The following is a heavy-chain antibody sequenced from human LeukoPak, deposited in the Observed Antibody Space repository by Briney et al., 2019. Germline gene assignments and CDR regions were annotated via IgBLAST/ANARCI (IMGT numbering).Heavy chain of an antibody. CDR2: IKQDGSEK. V-gene: IGHV3-7*01. CDR3: ASQQADGPPLASGTAHAAFDI. J-gene: IGHJ3*02. CDR1: GFTFSSSG. D-gene: IGHD2-15*01. Sequence: GGSLRLSCAASGFTFSSSGMSWGRQAPGKGLEWVANIKQDGSEKYYVDSVKGRFTISRDNAKNSLYLQMNSLRAEDTAVYYCASQQADGPPLASGTAHAAFDIWGQGTMVTVSS.